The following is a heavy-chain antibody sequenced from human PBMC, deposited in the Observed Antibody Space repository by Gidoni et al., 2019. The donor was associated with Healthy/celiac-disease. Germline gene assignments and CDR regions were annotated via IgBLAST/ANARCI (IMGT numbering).Heavy chain of an antibody. J-gene: IGHJ6*02. CDR3: ARGPAGSTGYYYYYGMDV. D-gene: IGHD1-1*01. CDR1: CYPFPGPL. CDR2: INPNSGGT. Sequence: QVPLVQSGAEVKKPGASVQVSSQASCYPFPGPLMHWVRQAPGQGLEWMGRINPNSGGTNYAQKFQGRVTMTRDTSISTAYMELSRLRSDDTAVDDCARGPAGSTGYYYYYGMDVWGQGTTVTVSS. V-gene: IGHV1-2*06.